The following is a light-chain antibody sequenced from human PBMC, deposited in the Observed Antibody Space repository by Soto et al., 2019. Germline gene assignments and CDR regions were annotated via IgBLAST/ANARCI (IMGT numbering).Light chain of an antibody. J-gene: IGLJ3*02. Sequence: QSALTQPRSVSGSPGQSVTISCTGTSSDVGNYNYVSWYQQHPGQAPKVMIYDVTKRPSGVPDRFSGSKSGITASLTISGLQADDEADYYCCSYPGSHTWVFGGGTMLTVL. CDR1: SSDVGNYNY. CDR3: CSYPGSHTWV. V-gene: IGLV2-11*01. CDR2: DVT.